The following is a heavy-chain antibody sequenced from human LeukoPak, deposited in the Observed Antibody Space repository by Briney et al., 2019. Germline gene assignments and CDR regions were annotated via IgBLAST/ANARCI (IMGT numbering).Heavy chain of an antibody. CDR1: GYTFTSYY. CDR2: INPSGGST. J-gene: IGHJ4*02. CDR3: ARPALDGDCLGLDY. Sequence: GASVTVSFMASGYTFTSYYMHWVRQAPGQGLEWLGLINPSGGSTSYVQKFQGRVSMTRDMSTSTVYMELSSLRSEVTALYYCARPALDGDCLGLDYWGQGTLVTVSS. D-gene: IGHD2-21*02. V-gene: IGHV1-46*01.